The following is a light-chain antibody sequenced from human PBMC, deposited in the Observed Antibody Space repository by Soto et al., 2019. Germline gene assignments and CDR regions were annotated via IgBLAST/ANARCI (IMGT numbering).Light chain of an antibody. CDR1: QSVRSTY. Sequence: EIVLTQSPGTLSLPPGERATLSCRASQSVRSTYLAWYQQKPGQAPRLLIHGASSRATGIPDRFSGSGSGTDFTFTISRLEPEDFAVYYCQQYGSSLSITFGQGTRLEIK. J-gene: IGKJ5*01. V-gene: IGKV3-20*01. CDR3: QQYGSSLSIT. CDR2: GAS.